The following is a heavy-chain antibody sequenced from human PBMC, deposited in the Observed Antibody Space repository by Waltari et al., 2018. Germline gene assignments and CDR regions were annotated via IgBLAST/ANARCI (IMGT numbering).Heavy chain of an antibody. J-gene: IGHJ6*03. Sequence: QLQLQESGPGLVKPSETLSLTCTVSGGPISSSSYYWGWIRAPPGQGLEWIGSIYYSGSTYYNPSLKSRVTISVDTSKNQFSLKLSSVTAADTAVYYCASLSCPLRRTSCYSYYMDVWGKGTTVTISS. CDR1: GGPISSSSYY. CDR3: ASLSCPLRRTSCYSYYMDV. CDR2: IYYSGST. V-gene: IGHV4-39*07. D-gene: IGHD2-2*01.